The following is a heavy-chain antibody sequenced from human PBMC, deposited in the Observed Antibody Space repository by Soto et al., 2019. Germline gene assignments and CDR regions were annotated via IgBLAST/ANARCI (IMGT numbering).Heavy chain of an antibody. Sequence: QLQLQESGPGLVKPSETLSLTCTVSGGSISSSSYYWGWIRQPPGKGLEWIGSIYYSGSTYYNPSPTSRVTISVDTSKNQFSLKLSSVTAAETAVYYCARATGYSYGYGIDYWGQGTLVTVSS. CDR2: IYYSGST. V-gene: IGHV4-39*01. J-gene: IGHJ4*02. D-gene: IGHD5-18*01. CDR3: ARATGYSYGYGIDY. CDR1: GGSISSSSYY.